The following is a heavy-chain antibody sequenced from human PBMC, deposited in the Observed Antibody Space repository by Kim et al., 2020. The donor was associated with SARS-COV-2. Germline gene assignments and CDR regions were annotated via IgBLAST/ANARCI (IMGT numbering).Heavy chain of an antibody. D-gene: IGHD6-13*01. CDR3: ARPYSSSWYVYFDY. J-gene: IGHJ4*02. Sequence: SETLSLTCAVYGGSFSGYYWSWIRQPPGKGLEWIGEINHSGSTNYNPSLKSRVTISVDTSKNQFSLKLSSVTAADTAVYYCARPYSSSWYVYFDYWGQGTLVTVSS. CDR1: GGSFSGYY. V-gene: IGHV4-34*01. CDR2: INHSGST.